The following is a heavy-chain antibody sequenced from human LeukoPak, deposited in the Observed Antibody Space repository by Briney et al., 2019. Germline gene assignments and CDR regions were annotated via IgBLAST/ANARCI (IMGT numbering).Heavy chain of an antibody. Sequence: GGSLRLSCAASGFTFSSYAMSWVRQAPGKGLEWVSAISGSGGSTYYADFVKGRFTISRDNSKNTLYLQMNSLRAEDTAVYYCAKDLGITMVRGVSPFDYWGQGTLVTVSS. J-gene: IGHJ4*02. CDR3: AKDLGITMVRGVSPFDY. D-gene: IGHD3-10*01. CDR2: ISGSGGST. CDR1: GFTFSSYA. V-gene: IGHV3-23*01.